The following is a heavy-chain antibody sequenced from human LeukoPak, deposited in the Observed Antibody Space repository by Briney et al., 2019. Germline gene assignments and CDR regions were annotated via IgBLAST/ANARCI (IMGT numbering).Heavy chain of an antibody. CDR2: INPNSGGT. D-gene: IGHD3-22*01. CDR3: ARVYYDSSGYLDY. V-gene: IGHV1-2*02. CDR1: GYTFTGYY. J-gene: IGHJ4*02. Sequence: GASVKVSCKASGYTFTGYYMHWVRQAPGQGLEWMGWINPNSGGTNYAQKFQGRVTMTRDTSISTAYMELSRLRSDDTAVYYCARVYYDSSGYLDYWGQGTLVTVPS.